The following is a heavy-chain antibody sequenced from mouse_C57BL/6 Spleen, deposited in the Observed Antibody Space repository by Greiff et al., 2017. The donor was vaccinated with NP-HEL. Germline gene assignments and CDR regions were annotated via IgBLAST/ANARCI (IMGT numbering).Heavy chain of an antibody. V-gene: IGHV7-3*01. D-gene: IGHD4-1*01. CDR2: IRNKANGYTT. Sequence: EVKLMESGGGLVQPGGSLSLSCAASGFTFTDYYMSWVRQPPGKALEWLGFIRNKANGYTTEYSASVKGRFTISRDKSQSILYLQMNALRSEDSATYYCARYKLGRGYFDVWGTGTTVTVSS. J-gene: IGHJ1*03. CDR1: GFTFTDYY. CDR3: ARYKLGRGYFDV.